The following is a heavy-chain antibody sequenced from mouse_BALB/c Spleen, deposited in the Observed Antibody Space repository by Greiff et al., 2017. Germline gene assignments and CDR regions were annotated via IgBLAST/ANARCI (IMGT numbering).Heavy chain of an antibody. CDR2: IYPGSGST. CDR3: ARGGRDY. Sequence: VQLQQPGAELVKPGTSVKLSCKASGYNFTSYWINWVKLRPGQGLEWIGDIYPGSGSTNYNEKFKGKATLTSDKSSSTAYMELSSLTSEDSAVYYCARGGRDYWGQGTSVTVSS. J-gene: IGHJ4*01. V-gene: IGHV1-55*01. CDR1: GYNFTSYW.